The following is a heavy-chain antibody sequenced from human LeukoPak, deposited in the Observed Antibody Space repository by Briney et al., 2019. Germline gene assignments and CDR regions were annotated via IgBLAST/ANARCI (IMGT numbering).Heavy chain of an antibody. V-gene: IGHV3-53*01. Sequence: TGGSLRLSCAASGFTVSSNYMSWVRQAPGKGLEWVSVIYSGGSTYYADSVKGRFTISRDNSKNTLYLQMNSLRAEDTAVYYCARQRLDNYFDYWGQGTLVTVSS. D-gene: IGHD2-2*03. CDR3: ARQRLDNYFDY. CDR2: IYSGGST. J-gene: IGHJ4*02. CDR1: GFTVSSNY.